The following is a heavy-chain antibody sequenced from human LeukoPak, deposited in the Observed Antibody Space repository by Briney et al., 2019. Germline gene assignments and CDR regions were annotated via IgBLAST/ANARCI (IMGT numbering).Heavy chain of an antibody. V-gene: IGHV4-34*01. D-gene: IGHD2-2*01. CDR2: INHSGST. Sequence: SEALSLTCAVYGGSFSGYYWSWIRQPPGKGLEWIGEINHSGSTNYNPSLKSRVTISVDTSKNQFSLKLSSVTAADTAVYYCARGTVVPAAIVGYWGQGTLATVSS. CDR3: ARGTVVPAAIVGY. J-gene: IGHJ4*02. CDR1: GGSFSGYY.